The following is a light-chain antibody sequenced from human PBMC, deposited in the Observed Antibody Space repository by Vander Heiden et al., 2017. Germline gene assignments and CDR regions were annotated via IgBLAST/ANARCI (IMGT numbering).Light chain of an antibody. V-gene: IGLV1-44*01. CDR1: DSNSGLNT. J-gene: IGLJ1*01. CDR2: NNN. Sequence: QSVLTQPPSAFGTLGQRVTISCSCRDSNSGLNTVNWYQQLPGTAPKLLMYNNNQRPSGVPDRFSGSKSGTSASLAIIGLQSEDEADYYCSAWDKWPHVFGTGTKVTV. CDR3: SAWDKWPHV.